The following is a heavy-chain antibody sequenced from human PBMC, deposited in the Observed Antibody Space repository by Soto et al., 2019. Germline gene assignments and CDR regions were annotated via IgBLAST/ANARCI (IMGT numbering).Heavy chain of an antibody. J-gene: IGHJ6*02. CDR3: AKVNSSSWFLAAWFYYYGMDV. Sequence: EVQLLESGGSLVQPGGSLRLSCAASGFTFSSYAMSWVRQAPGKRLEWVSAISGSGGSTYYADSVKGRFTISRDNSKNTLYLKTNSLTAEDTAVYYCAKVNSSSWFLAAWFYYYGMDVWGQGTTVTVSS. CDR2: ISGSGGST. CDR1: GFTFSSYA. D-gene: IGHD6-13*01. V-gene: IGHV3-23*01.